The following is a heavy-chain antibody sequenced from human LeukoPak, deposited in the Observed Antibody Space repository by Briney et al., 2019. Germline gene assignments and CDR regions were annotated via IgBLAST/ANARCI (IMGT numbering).Heavy chain of an antibody. J-gene: IGHJ5*02. Sequence: SETLPLTCTVSGGSISSSSYYWGWIRQPPGKGLEWIGSIYYSGSTYYNPSLKSRVTISVDTSKNQFSLKLSSVTAADTAVYYCARGSLITAAAGPATGTFDPWGQGTLVTVSS. V-gene: IGHV4-39*07. CDR2: IYYSGST. CDR1: GGSISSSSYY. CDR3: ARGSLITAAAGPATGTFDP. D-gene: IGHD6-13*01.